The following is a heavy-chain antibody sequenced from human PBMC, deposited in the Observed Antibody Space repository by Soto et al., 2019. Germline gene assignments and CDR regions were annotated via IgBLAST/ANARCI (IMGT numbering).Heavy chain of an antibody. D-gene: IGHD3-3*01. J-gene: IGHJ6*02. CDR1: GYSFTSYW. CDR2: IDPSDYYT. CDR3: ARQGDYDFWSGFLLYGMDV. V-gene: IGHV5-10-1*01. Sequence: GESLKISCKGSGYSFTSYWISWVRQMPGKGLEWMGRIDPSDYYTNYSPSFQGHVTISADKSISTAYLQWSSLKASDTAMYYCARQGDYDFWSGFLLYGMDVWGQGTTVTVSS.